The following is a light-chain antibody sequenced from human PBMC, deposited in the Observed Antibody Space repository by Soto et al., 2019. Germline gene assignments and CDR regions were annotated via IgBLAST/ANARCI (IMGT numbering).Light chain of an antibody. CDR2: GNS. CDR1: SSNIGAGYD. Sequence: QSVLTQPPSLSGAPGQRVTISCTGSSSNIGAGYDVHWYQQLPGTAPKLLIYGNSNRPSGVPDRFSGSKSGTSASLAITGLQAEDEADYYCQSYDSSLSGSVFGGGTTLTVL. V-gene: IGLV1-40*01. CDR3: QSYDSSLSGSV. J-gene: IGLJ2*01.